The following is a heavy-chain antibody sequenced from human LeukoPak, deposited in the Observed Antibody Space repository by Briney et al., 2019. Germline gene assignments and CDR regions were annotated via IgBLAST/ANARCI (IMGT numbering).Heavy chain of an antibody. CDR2: LYHSGST. D-gene: IGHD2-21*01. J-gene: IGHJ4*02. CDR3: ARVTYSIFDY. Sequence: SETLSLTCSVSGYSISSGYYWGWVRQPPGKGLEWIANLYHSGSTYYNPSLKSRVTISVDTSKNQFSLKLSSVTAADTAVYYCARVTYSIFDYWGQGTLVTVSS. V-gene: IGHV4-38-2*02. CDR1: GYSISSGYY.